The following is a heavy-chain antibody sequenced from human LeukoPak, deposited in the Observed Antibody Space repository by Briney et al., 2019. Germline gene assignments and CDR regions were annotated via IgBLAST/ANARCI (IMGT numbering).Heavy chain of an antibody. D-gene: IGHD3-22*01. Sequence: GGSLRLSCAASGFTFSSYAMSWVRQAPGKGLEWVSAISGSGGSTYYGDSVEGRFTISRDNSKNTLYLQMNSLRVEDTAVYYCAKGYDSSTTDAFDIWGQGTMVTVSS. V-gene: IGHV3-23*01. CDR1: GFTFSSYA. J-gene: IGHJ3*02. CDR3: AKGYDSSTTDAFDI. CDR2: ISGSGGST.